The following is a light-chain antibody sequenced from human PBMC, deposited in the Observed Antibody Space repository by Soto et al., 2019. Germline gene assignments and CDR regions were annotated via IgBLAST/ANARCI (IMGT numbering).Light chain of an antibody. Sequence: QSVLTRPPSVSAAPGQKVTIACSGSSSNIGNNYVSWYQQLPETAPKLLIYENNKRPSGIPDRFSGSKSGTSATLGITGLQTGDEADYYCGTWDISLSLGVFGGGTKLTVL. J-gene: IGLJ3*02. CDR2: ENN. V-gene: IGLV1-51*02. CDR3: GTWDISLSLGV. CDR1: SSNIGNNY.